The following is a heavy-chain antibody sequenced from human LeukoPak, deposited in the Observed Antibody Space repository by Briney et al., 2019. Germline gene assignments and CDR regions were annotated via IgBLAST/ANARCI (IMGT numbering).Heavy chain of an antibody. CDR3: TSIAYYNSGPGPFDI. V-gene: IGHV3-15*01. Sequence: PGGSLRLSCAASGFTFSDYYMSWIRQAPGKGLEWVGLIKSKTHGGTTDYAAPVKGRFSMSRDDSKNTLYLQMNTLKTEDTAVYYCTSIAYYNSGPGPFDIWGQGTMVTVSS. J-gene: IGHJ3*02. D-gene: IGHD3-22*01. CDR1: GFTFSDYY. CDR2: IKSKTHGGTT.